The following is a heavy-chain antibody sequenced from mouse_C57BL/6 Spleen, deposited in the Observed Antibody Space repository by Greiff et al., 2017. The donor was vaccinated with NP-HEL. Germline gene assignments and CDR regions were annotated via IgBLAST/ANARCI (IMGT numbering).Heavy chain of an antibody. CDR2: IYPRDGST. CDR3: ARGPIYYYGSSWYFDV. V-gene: IGHV1-85*01. Sequence: VMLVESGPELVKPGASVKLSCKASGYTFTSYDINWVKQRPGQGLEWIGWIYPRDGSTKYNEKFKGKATLTVDTSSSTAYMELHSLTSEDSAVYFCARGPIYYYGSSWYFDVWGTGTTVTVSS. J-gene: IGHJ1*03. D-gene: IGHD1-1*01. CDR1: GYTFTSYD.